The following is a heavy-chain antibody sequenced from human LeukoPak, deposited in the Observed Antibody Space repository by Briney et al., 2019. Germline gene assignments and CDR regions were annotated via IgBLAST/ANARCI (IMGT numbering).Heavy chain of an antibody. CDR3: AKNPSYSSGYYYGNYYYMDV. CDR1: GFTFSSYA. CDR2: ISGSGGST. V-gene: IGHV3-23*01. Sequence: PGGSLRLSCAASGFTFSSYAMSWVRQAPGKGLEWVSAISGSGGSTYYADSVKGRFTISRDNSKNTLYLQMNSLRAEDTAVYYCAKNPSYSSGYYYGNYYYMDVWGKGTTVTVSS. D-gene: IGHD3-22*01. J-gene: IGHJ6*03.